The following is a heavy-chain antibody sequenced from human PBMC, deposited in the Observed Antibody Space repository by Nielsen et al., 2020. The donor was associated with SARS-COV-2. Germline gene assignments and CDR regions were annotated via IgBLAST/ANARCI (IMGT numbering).Heavy chain of an antibody. CDR1: GGSISSSSYY. Sequence: SETLSLTCTVSGGSISSSSYYWGWIRQPPGKGLEWIGSIYYTGSTYYNPSLKSRVTISVDTSKNQFSLKLSSVTAADTAVYYCARHDGYSGYPYHMDVWGKGTTVTVSS. CDR3: ARHDGYSGYPYHMDV. V-gene: IGHV4-39*01. D-gene: IGHD5-12*01. CDR2: IYYTGST. J-gene: IGHJ6*03.